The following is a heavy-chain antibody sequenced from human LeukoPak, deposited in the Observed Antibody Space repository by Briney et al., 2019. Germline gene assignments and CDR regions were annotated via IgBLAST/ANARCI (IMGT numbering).Heavy chain of an antibody. D-gene: IGHD4-11*01. CDR2: IYYSGST. J-gene: IGHJ4*02. V-gene: IGHV4-59*12. CDR3: AREGKDYNFDY. CDR1: GGSISSYY. Sequence: PSETLSLTCTVSGGSISSYYWSWIRQPPGKGLEWIGYIYYSGSTNYNPSLKSRVTISVDTSKNQFSLKLSSVTAADTAVYYCAREGKDYNFDYWGQGTLVTVSS.